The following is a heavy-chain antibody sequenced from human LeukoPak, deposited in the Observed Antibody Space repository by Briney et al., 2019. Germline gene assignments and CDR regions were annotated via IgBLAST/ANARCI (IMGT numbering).Heavy chain of an antibody. CDR1: GFTFSSYA. CDR2: ISYDGSNK. D-gene: IGHD5-12*01. J-gene: IGHJ4*02. CDR3: ARGLGVATTNFDY. Sequence: GRSLRLSCAASGFTFSSYAMHWVRQAPGKWLEWVAVISYDGSNKYYADSVKGRFTISRDNAKNSLYLQMNSLRAEDTAVYYCARGLGVATTNFDYWGQGTLVTVSS. V-gene: IGHV3-30*04.